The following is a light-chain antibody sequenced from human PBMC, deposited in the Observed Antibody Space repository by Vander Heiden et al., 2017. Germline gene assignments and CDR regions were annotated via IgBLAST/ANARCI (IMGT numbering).Light chain of an antibody. CDR2: GAS. V-gene: IGKV3-15*01. J-gene: IGKJ1*01. CDR1: QRVSRY. CDR3: QQYKSWPLT. Sequence: EIVMTQSPATLSVSPGERATLSCRASQRVSRYLVWYQQKPGQSPRRVIYGASTRAAGVPARFSGSGSGTEFTLTISSLQSEDSAIYYCQQYKSWPLTFGQGTKVEIK.